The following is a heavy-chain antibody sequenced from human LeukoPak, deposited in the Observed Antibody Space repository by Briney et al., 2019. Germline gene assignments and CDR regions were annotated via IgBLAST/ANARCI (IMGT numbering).Heavy chain of an antibody. D-gene: IGHD4-11*01. CDR2: FYYSGST. J-gene: IGHJ6*03. CDR1: GGSISSYY. V-gene: IGHV4-59*01. Sequence: PSETLSLTCTVSGGSISSYYWTWIRQPPGKGLEWIGYFYYSGSTNYSPSLKSRVTISLDTSTNQFSLKLSSVTAADTAVYYCARRTMTTVTGYYYYMDVWGKGTTVTVSS. CDR3: ARRTMTTVTGYYYYMDV.